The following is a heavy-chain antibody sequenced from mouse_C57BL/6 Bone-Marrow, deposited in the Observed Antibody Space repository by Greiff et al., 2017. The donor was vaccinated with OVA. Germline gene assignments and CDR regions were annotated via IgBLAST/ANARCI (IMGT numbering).Heavy chain of an antibody. J-gene: IGHJ2*01. CDR3: ARLRFDY. CDR1: GYTFTSYT. V-gene: IGHV1-4*01. CDR2: INPSSGYT. Sequence: VKLMESGAELARPGASVKMSCKASGYTFTSYTMHWVKQRPGQGLEWIGYINPSSGYTKYNQKFKDKATLTADKSSSTAYMQLSSLTSEDSAVYYCARLRFDYWGQGTTLTVSS.